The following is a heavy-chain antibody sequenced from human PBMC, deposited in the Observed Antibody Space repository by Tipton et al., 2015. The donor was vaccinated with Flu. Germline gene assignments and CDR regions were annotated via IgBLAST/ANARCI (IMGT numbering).Heavy chain of an antibody. CDR3: ARHNYCSSTSCRKPTFDY. CDR2: IYHSGST. Sequence: TLSLTCAVSGYSISSGYYWGWIRQPPGKGLEWIGSIYHSGSTYYNPSLKSRVTISVDTSKNQFSLKLSSVTAADTAVYYCARHNYCSSTSCRKPTFDYWGQGTLVSVSA. J-gene: IGHJ4*02. V-gene: IGHV4-38-2*01. CDR1: GYSISSGYY. D-gene: IGHD2-2*01.